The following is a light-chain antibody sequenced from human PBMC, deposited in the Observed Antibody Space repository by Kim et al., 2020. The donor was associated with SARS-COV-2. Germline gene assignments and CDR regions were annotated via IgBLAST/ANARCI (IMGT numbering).Light chain of an antibody. CDR3: QQSYSTPQIT. CDR1: QSIGNY. Sequence: SVVDRVTITCRASQSIGNYVNWYQLKPGKAPKRLVHAASSLQSGVPSRCSGSGSGTDFTLTISGLQPEDFTTYSCQQSYSTPQITFGPGTRLEIK. V-gene: IGKV1-39*01. J-gene: IGKJ5*01. CDR2: AAS.